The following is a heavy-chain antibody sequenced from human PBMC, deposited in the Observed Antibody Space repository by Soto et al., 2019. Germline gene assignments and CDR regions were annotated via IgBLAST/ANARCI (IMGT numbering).Heavy chain of an antibody. V-gene: IGHV3-66*01. D-gene: IGHD2-2*01. Sequence: RGSLRLSCAASGFTVSSNYMSWVRQAPGKGLEWVSVIYSGGSTYYADSVKGRFTISRDNSKNTLYLQMNSLRAEDTAVYYCAISIRATAAFYYFDYLGNGTLGTSPQ. J-gene: IGHJ4*01. CDR3: AISIRATAAFYYFDY. CDR1: GFTVSSNY. CDR2: IYSGGST.